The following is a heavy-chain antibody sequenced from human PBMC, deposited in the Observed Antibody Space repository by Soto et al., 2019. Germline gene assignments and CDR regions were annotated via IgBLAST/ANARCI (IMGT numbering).Heavy chain of an antibody. J-gene: IGHJ4*02. Sequence: KASGGPKIRYPIIRGRQDPGQGLEWMGGIIPIFGTANYAQKFQGRVTITADKSTSTAYMELSSLRSEDTSVYYCGSGGTASASNFDLWAQG. D-gene: IGHD6-13*01. CDR2: IIPIFGTA. V-gene: IGHV1-69*06. CDR1: GGPKIRYP. CDR3: GSGGTASASNFDL.